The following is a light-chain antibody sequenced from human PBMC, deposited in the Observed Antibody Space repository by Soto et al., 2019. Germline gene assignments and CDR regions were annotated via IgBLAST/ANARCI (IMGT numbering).Light chain of an antibody. Sequence: IVLTQSPGTLSLSPGERATLSCWASQTVSGNYLAWYQQKPGQAPRLLIYGASSRATGIPDRFSGSGSETDFTLTINRLEPEDFAVYYCQQYDSYLTFGPGTKVDIK. V-gene: IGKV3-20*01. CDR1: QTVSGNY. CDR3: QQYDSYLT. CDR2: GAS. J-gene: IGKJ3*01.